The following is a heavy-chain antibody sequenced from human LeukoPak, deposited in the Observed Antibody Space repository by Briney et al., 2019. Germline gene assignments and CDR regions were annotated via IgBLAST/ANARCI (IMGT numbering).Heavy chain of an antibody. J-gene: IGHJ4*02. D-gene: IGHD5-12*01. CDR3: TTTNVVATMSPDY. CDR2: IKSKTDGGTT. CDR1: GFTFSNAW. V-gene: IGHV3-15*01. Sequence: PGGSLRLSCAASGFTFSNAWMSWVRQAPGKGLEWVGRIKSKTDGGTTDYAAPVTGRFTISRDDSKNTLYLQMNSLKTEDTAVYYCTTTNVVATMSPDYWGQGTLVTVSS.